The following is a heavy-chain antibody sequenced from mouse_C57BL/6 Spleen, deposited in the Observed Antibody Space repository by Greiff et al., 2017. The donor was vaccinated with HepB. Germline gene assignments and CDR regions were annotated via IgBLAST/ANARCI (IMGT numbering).Heavy chain of an antibody. J-gene: IGHJ1*03. CDR1: GFTFSSYA. Sequence: EVQGVESGEGLVKPGGSLKLSCAASGFTFSSYAMSWVRQTPEKRLEWVAYISSGGDYIYYADTVKGRFTISRDNARNTLYLQMSSLKSEDTAMYYCTRGRTVVATDWYFDVWGTGTTVTVSS. V-gene: IGHV5-9-1*02. CDR2: ISSGGDYI. D-gene: IGHD1-1*01. CDR3: TRGRTVVATDWYFDV.